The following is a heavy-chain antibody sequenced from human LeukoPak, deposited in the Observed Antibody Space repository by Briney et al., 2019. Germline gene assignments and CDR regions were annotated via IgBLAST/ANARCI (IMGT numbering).Heavy chain of an antibody. Sequence: PGGSLRLSCAASGFTFSSYAMSWVRQAPGKGLGWVSAISGSGSNTYYADSVKGRFTISRDNSKNTLYLQMNSLRAEDTAVYYCAKGLVSRFDYWGQGTLVTVSS. V-gene: IGHV3-23*01. CDR2: ISGSGSNT. CDR1: GFTFSSYA. CDR3: AKGLVSRFDY. J-gene: IGHJ4*02. D-gene: IGHD3-16*01.